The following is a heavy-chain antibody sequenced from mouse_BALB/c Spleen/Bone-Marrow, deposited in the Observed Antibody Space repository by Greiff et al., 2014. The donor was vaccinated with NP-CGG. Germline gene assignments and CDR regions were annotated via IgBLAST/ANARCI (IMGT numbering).Heavy chain of an antibody. D-gene: IGHD2-3*01. V-gene: IGHV1-9*01. CDR2: ILPGSGNT. CDR1: GYTFSSYW. CDR3: ARENDYWYFDV. Sequence: VQLLQSGAELMKPGASVKISCKATGYTFSSYWIEWVKQRPGHGLEWIGEILPGSGNTNYNEKFKGKATFTADTSSNTAYMQLSSLTSEDSAVYYCARENDYWYFDVWGAGTTVTVSS. J-gene: IGHJ1*01.